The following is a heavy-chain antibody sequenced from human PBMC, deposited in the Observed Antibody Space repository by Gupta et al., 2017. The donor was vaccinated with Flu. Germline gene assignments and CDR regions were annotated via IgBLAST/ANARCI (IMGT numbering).Heavy chain of an antibody. J-gene: IGHJ4*02. V-gene: IGHV3-23*01. CDR3: AKDNYYDSGGHAS. CDR1: GFTFSSFA. D-gene: IGHD3-22*01. CDR2: RTGEGRRT. Sequence: EVHLLESGGGLVQPGGSLRLSCAGSGFTFSSFAMSWVRQAPGKGLEWVSTRTGEGRRTHFADSFKGRFTIARDNSNNTLSLLMNGLRAEDTAVYFCAKDNYYDSGGHASWGRGTLVTVSS.